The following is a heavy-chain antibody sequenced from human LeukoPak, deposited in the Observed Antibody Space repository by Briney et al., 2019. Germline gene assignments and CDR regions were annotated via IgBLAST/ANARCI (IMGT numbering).Heavy chain of an antibody. J-gene: IGHJ4*02. D-gene: IGHD3-22*01. Sequence: ASVKVSCKASGGTFSSYAISWVRQAPGQGLEWMGGIIPIFGTANYAQKFQGRVTITTDESTSTAYMELSSLRSEDTAVYYCASGYYDSSGYSFFDYWGQGTLVTVSS. CDR2: IIPIFGTA. CDR1: GGTFSSYA. CDR3: ASGYYDSSGYSFFDY. V-gene: IGHV1-69*05.